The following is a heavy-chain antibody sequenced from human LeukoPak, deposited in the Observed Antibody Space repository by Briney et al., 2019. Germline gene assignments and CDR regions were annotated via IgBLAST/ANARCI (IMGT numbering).Heavy chain of an antibody. J-gene: IGHJ5*02. V-gene: IGHV4-34*01. D-gene: IGHD2-2*01. CDR1: GGSFSGYY. CDR2: INHSGST. CDR3: ARGRGYCSSTSCFVWFDP. Sequence: SETLSLTCAVYGGSFSGYYWSWIRQPPGKGLEWIGEINHSGSTNYNPSLKSRVTISVGTSKNQFSLKLSPVTAADTAVYYCARGRGYCSSTSCFVWFDPWGQGTLVTVSS.